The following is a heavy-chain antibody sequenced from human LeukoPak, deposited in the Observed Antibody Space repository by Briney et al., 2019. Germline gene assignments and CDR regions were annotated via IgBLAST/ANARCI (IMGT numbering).Heavy chain of an antibody. CDR3: ARGLRAPGSEVATDWHY. V-gene: IGHV3-21*01. D-gene: IGHD5-12*01. J-gene: IGHJ4*02. CDR1: GFTFSSYS. CDR2: ISSSSSYI. Sequence: GGSLRLSCAASGFTFSSYSMNWVRQAPGKGLEWVSSISSSSSYIYYADSVKGRFTISRDNAKNSPYLQMNSLRAEDTAVYYCARGLRAPGSEVATDWHYWGQGTLVTVSS.